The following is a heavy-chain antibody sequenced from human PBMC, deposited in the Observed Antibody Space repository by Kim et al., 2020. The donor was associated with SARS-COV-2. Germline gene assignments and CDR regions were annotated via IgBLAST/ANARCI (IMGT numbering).Heavy chain of an antibody. J-gene: IGHJ4*02. D-gene: IGHD5-12*01. CDR3: ASGGWLQFGGFDY. V-gene: IGHV1-69*02. Sequence: YAQKFQGRVTITADKSTSTAYMELSSLRSEDTAVYYCASGGWLQFGGFDYWGQGTLVTVSS.